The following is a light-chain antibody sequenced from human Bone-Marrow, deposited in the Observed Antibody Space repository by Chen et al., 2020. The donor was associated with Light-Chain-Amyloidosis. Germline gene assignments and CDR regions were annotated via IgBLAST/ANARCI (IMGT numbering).Light chain of an antibody. CDR2: WAS. Sequence: IVLTQSPDSLTVSLGERATIKCESSQSVLFTSNNKNYLAWYQLRPGQPPKLLISWASTRESGVPDRFSGSGSGTHFTLNISRLRAEDVAVYYCQQYYISPLTFGGGTKVEVK. CDR3: QQYYISPLT. J-gene: IGKJ4*01. V-gene: IGKV4-1*01. CDR1: QSVLFTSNNKNY.